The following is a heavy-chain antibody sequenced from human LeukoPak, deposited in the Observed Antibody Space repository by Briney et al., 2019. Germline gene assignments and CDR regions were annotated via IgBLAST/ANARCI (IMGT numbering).Heavy chain of an antibody. CDR2: IRSNLYSGTP. CDR1: GFTFGDYA. CDR3: TRDQTPYY. Sequence: GGSLRLSCTASGFTFGDYAMTWVRQAPGKGLEWVGFIRSNLYSGTPEYAASVKGRFTISRDDSNSIAYLEMDSLKTDDTAVYYCTRDQTPYYWGQGTLVTVSS. V-gene: IGHV3-49*04. J-gene: IGHJ4*02.